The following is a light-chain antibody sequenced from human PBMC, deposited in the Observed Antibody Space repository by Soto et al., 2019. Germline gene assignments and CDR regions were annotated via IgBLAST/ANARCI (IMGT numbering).Light chain of an antibody. V-gene: IGKV1-27*01. CDR3: QQRSNWPPIT. Sequence: DIQMTQSPASLSASVGDRVTITCRASQGISNYLAWYQQKPGQVPKLLIYVASTLQSGVPSRFSGRGSGTDFSLSISSLQPEDVAVYYCQQRSNWPPITFGQGTRLEIK. J-gene: IGKJ5*01. CDR1: QGISNY. CDR2: VAS.